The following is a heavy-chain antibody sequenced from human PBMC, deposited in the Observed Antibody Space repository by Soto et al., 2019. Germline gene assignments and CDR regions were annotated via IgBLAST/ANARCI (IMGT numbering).Heavy chain of an antibody. Sequence: HPGGSLRLSCSASVFTFSSYGMHWVRQAPGKGLEWVAVIWYDGSNKYYADSVKGRFTISRDNSKNTLYLQMNSLRAEVTAVYYCARDHMSIAVAGCPHVGVGYWGQGPLVTVPS. CDR1: VFTFSSYG. J-gene: IGHJ4*02. V-gene: IGHV3-33*01. CDR2: IWYDGSNK. CDR3: ARDHMSIAVAGCPHVGVGY. D-gene: IGHD6-19*01.